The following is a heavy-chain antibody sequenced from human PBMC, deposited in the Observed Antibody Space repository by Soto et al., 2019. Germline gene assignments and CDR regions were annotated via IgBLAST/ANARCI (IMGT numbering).Heavy chain of an antibody. CDR1: GFSFGSYA. CDR2: ISGSDGKT. Sequence: GGSLRLSCAASGFSFGSYALSWVRQAPGKGLEWVSTISGSDGKTFYADAVKGRFTISRDNSKNTLYLQMNSLRAEDTAVYYCAKAHFLDSSVSYYYYGMDVWGQGTTVTVS. V-gene: IGHV3-23*01. D-gene: IGHD3-22*01. J-gene: IGHJ6*02. CDR3: AKAHFLDSSVSYYYYGMDV.